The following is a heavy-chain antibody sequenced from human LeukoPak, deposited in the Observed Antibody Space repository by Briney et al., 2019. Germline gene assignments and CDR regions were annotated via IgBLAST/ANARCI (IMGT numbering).Heavy chain of an antibody. J-gene: IGHJ4*02. CDR3: ARHLVDYYFDY. CDR1: GGSISSYY. V-gene: IGHV4-59*08. D-gene: IGHD5-12*01. Sequence: SETLSLTCTASGGSISSYYWSWIRQPPGKGLEWIGYIYYSGSTNYNPSLKSRVTISVDTSKNQFSLKLSSVTAADTAVYYCARHLVDYYFDYWGQGTLVTVSS. CDR2: IYYSGST.